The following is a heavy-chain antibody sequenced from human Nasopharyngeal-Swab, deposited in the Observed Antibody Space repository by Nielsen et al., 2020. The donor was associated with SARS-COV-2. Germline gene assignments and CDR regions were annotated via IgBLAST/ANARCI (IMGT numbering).Heavy chain of an antibody. V-gene: IGHV3-23*01. Sequence: GESLKISCAASGFTFSSYAMSWVRQAPGKGLEWVSAISGSGYSTYYADSVKGRFTISRDNSKNTLYLQMNSLRAADTAIYYCAKEYSSSWYRTWFDPWGQGTLVTVSS. CDR3: AKEYSSSWYRTWFDP. J-gene: IGHJ5*02. D-gene: IGHD6-13*01. CDR1: GFTFSSYA. CDR2: ISGSGYST.